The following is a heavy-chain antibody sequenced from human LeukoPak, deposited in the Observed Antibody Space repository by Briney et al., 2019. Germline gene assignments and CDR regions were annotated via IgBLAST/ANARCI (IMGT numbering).Heavy chain of an antibody. Sequence: PGGSLRLSCLTSGFTFSSYAMSWVRQAPGKGLEWVSAISGSGGSTYYADSVKGRFTISRDNSKNTLYLQMNSLRAEDTAVYYCANWGMYSSSWPFDYWGQGTLVTVSS. CDR3: ANWGMYSSSWPFDY. CDR2: ISGSGGST. D-gene: IGHD6-13*01. V-gene: IGHV3-23*01. CDR1: GFTFSSYA. J-gene: IGHJ4*02.